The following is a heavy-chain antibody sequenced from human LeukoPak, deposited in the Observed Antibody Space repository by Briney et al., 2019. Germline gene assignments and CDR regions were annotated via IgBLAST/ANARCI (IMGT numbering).Heavy chain of an antibody. V-gene: IGHV1-46*01. J-gene: IGHJ4*02. CDR2: INPRGGST. CDR1: GYTFTSHY. Sequence: ASVKVSCKAPGYTFTSHYMHWVRQAPGQGLEWMGIINPRGGSTSYAQKFQGRVTMTRDMSTSTAYMELSRLRSDDTAVYYCARDTYYGSGSYDYWGQGTLVTVSS. CDR3: ARDTYYGSGSYDY. D-gene: IGHD3-10*01.